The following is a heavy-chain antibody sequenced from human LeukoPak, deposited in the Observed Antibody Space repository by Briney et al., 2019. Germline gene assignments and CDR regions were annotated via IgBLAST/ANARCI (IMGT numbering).Heavy chain of an antibody. CDR3: ARVPEGITFGGVIVRKIGFDY. V-gene: IGHV1-18*01. CDR1: GYTFTSYG. J-gene: IGHJ4*02. D-gene: IGHD3-16*02. Sequence: ASVKVSCKASGYTFTSYGISWVRQAPGQGLEWMGWISGYNGNTDYAQKVQGRVTMTTDTSTSTAYMELRSLRSDDTAVYYCARVPEGITFGGVIVRKIGFDYWGQGTLVTVSS. CDR2: ISGYNGNT.